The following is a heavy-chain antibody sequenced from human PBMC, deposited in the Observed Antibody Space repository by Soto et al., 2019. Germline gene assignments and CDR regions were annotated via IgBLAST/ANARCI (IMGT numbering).Heavy chain of an antibody. J-gene: IGHJ4*02. CDR2: IYYTGNT. V-gene: IGHV4-59*01. CDR3: ARAGSSGWISDY. CDR1: GGSISSYY. Sequence: PSETLSLTCTVSGGSISSYYWSWIRQSPGKGLEWIGYIYYTGNTDYNPPLKSRVTILVDTSKNQFSLKLTSVTAADTAVYYCARAGSSGWISDYWGQGTLVTVSS. D-gene: IGHD6-19*01.